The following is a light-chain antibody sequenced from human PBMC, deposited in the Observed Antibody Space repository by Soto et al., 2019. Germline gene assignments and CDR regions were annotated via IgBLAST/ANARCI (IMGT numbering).Light chain of an antibody. V-gene: IGKV3-15*01. Sequence: EIVMTQSPATLSVSPGERATLSCRASQSGSSNLAWYQQKPGQAPRLLIYGASTRATGIPARFSGSESGTEFTLTISSLQSEDFAVYFCQQYNNWLGTFGQGTKVEI. CDR1: QSGSSN. CDR3: QQYNNWLGT. CDR2: GAS. J-gene: IGKJ1*01.